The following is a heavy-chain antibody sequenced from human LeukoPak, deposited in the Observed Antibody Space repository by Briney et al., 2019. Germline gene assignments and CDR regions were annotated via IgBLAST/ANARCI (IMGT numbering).Heavy chain of an antibody. CDR3: ARDISYDGSGYLGYYFDY. CDR2: INPRGGST. Sequence: ASLKVSCKASVYTFTSDYMHWVRQAPGQGLEWMGIINPRGGSTSDAQKYPDKVTMTRDTSTSTVYMELSSLRSEDTAVYYCARDISYDGSGYLGYYFDYWGQGTLVTVSS. CDR1: VYTFTSDY. D-gene: IGHD3-22*01. V-gene: IGHV1-46*01. J-gene: IGHJ4*02.